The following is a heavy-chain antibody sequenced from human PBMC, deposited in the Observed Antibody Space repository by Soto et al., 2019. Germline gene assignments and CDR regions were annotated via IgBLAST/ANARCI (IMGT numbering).Heavy chain of an antibody. V-gene: IGHV1-18*01. CDR2: ISAYNGNT. J-gene: IGHJ3*02. D-gene: IGHD1-1*01. Sequence: ASVKVSCKASGYTFTSYGISWLRQAPGQGLEWMGWISAYNGNTNYAQKLQGRVTMTTDTSTSTAYMELRSLRSDDTAVYYCAIKNAFRPTDAFDIWGQGTMVTVSS. CDR3: AIKNAFRPTDAFDI. CDR1: GYTFTSYG.